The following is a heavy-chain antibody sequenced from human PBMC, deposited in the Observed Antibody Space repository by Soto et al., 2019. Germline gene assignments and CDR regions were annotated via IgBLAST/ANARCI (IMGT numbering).Heavy chain of an antibody. CDR1: GGTFSSYA. V-gene: IGHV1-69*01. D-gene: IGHD5-12*01. CDR3: ASESRVGYSGYDFWYYFDY. J-gene: IGHJ4*02. CDR2: IIPIFGTA. Sequence: QVQLVQSGAEVKKPGSSVKVSCKASGGTFSSYAISWVRQAPGQGLEWMGGIIPIFGTANYAQKFQGRVTITADEATSTAYMELSSLRSEDTAVYYCASESRVGYSGYDFWYYFDYWGQGTLVTVSS.